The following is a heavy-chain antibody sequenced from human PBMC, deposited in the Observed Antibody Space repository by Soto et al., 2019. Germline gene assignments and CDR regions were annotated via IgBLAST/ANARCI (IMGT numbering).Heavy chain of an antibody. V-gene: IGHV1-18*01. D-gene: IGHD2-15*01. CDR3: AREGLAPYCYYGMDV. Sequence: ASVKVSCKASGYTFTRSGISWVRQAPGQGLEWMGWISTYNGDTNYAQTFQGRVTMTTDTSTSTVHMEVRSLRSDDTAVYYCAREGLAPYCYYGMDVWGQGTPVTVSS. CDR2: ISTYNGDT. CDR1: GYTFTRSG. J-gene: IGHJ6*02.